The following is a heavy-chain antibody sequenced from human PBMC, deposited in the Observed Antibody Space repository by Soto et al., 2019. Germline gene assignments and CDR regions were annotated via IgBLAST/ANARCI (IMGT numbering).Heavy chain of an antibody. V-gene: IGHV3-23*01. CDR2: ISGSGGST. J-gene: IGHJ4*02. Sequence: EVQLLESGGGLVQPGGSLRLSCAASGFTFRSYAMSWFRKAPGKGLEWVSAISGSGGSTYYADSVKGRFTISRDNSKNTLYLQMNSLRAEDTAVYYCAKDMSAVGATSTFDYWGQGTLVTVSS. CDR3: AKDMSAVGATSTFDY. D-gene: IGHD1-26*01. CDR1: GFTFRSYA.